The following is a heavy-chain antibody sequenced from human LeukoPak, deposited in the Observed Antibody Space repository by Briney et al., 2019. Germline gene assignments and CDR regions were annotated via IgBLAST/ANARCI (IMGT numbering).Heavy chain of an antibody. CDR3: ARKQTETMYDV. D-gene: IGHD1-7*01. Sequence: PSETLSLTCIVPVGSPSSSSYYSGWIRHPPGKGREWIGTFLSDGSAYYHPPLTSRVSISKDTSDNQFSLRLYSVTAADTAVYYWARKQTETMYDVWGRGTQVTVS. J-gene: IGHJ4*02. V-gene: IGHV4-39*07. CDR2: FLSDGSA. CDR1: VGSPSSSSYY.